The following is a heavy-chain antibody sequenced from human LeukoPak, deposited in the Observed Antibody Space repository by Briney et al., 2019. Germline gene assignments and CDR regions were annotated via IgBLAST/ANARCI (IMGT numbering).Heavy chain of an antibody. J-gene: IGHJ4*02. CDR2: INLDGSEK. CDR3: ARGGSGWDY. D-gene: IGHD6-19*01. CDR1: GFTFSRYW. V-gene: IGHV3-7*05. Sequence: GGSLRLSCAASGFTFSRYWMSWVRQAPGKGLEWVANINLDGSEKDYVDSVKGRFTISRDNAKNSLYLQMNSLRAEDTAVYYCARGGSGWDYWGQGTLVTVSS.